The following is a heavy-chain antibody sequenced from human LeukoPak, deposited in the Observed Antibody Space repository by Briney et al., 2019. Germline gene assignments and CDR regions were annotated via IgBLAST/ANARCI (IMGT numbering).Heavy chain of an antibody. CDR3: ARERVVVVPAATGWFDP. CDR1: GYTFTGYY. D-gene: IGHD2-2*01. CDR2: INPNSGGT. Sequence: VASVTVSCKASGYTFTGYYMHWVRQAPGQGLEWMGWINPNSGGTNYAQKFQGRVTMTRDTSISTAYMELSRLRSDDTAVYYCARERVVVVPAATGWFDPWGQGTLVTVSS. V-gene: IGHV1-2*02. J-gene: IGHJ5*02.